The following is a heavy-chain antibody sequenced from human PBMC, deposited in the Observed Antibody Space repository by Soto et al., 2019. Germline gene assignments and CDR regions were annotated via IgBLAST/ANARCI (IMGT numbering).Heavy chain of an antibody. V-gene: IGHV4-39*01. J-gene: IGHJ6*02. D-gene: IGHD3-10*01. Sequence: SETLSLTCTVSGGSISSSSYYWGWIRQPPGKGLEWIGSIYYSGSTYYNPSLESRVTISVDTSKNQFSLKLSSVTAADTAVYYCAKHGGSGSYYKNYYYYGMDVWGQGTTVTVSS. CDR2: IYYSGST. CDR1: GGSISSSSYY. CDR3: AKHGGSGSYYKNYYYYGMDV.